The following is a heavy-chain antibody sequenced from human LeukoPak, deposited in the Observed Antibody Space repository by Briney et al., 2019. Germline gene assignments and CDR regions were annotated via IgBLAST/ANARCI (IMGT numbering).Heavy chain of an antibody. J-gene: IGHJ4*02. V-gene: IGHV4-59*08. CDR2: IYYSGST. Sequence: SETLSLTCTVSGGSISSYYWGWIRQPPGKGLEWIGYIYYSGSTNYNPSLKSRVTISVDTSKNQFSLKLSSVTAADTAVYYCARHLLGCCTNGVCYGSVWYFDYWGQGTLVTVSS. CDR1: GGSISSYY. D-gene: IGHD2-8*01. CDR3: ARHLLGCCTNGVCYGSVWYFDY.